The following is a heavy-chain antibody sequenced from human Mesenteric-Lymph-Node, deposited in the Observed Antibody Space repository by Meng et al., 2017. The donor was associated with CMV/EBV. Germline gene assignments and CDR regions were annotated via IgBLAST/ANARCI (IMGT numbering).Heavy chain of an antibody. V-gene: IGHV3-11*04. Sequence: SGFTLSDYYMSWIRQAPGKGLEWVSYISASGNDIYYGDSVQGRFIISRDNAKNSLYLQMKGLRAEDTAVYYCATSPYYDFWSAQVDSWGQGTLVTVSS. J-gene: IGHJ4*02. D-gene: IGHD3-3*01. CDR3: ATSPYYDFWSAQVDS. CDR1: GFTLSDYY. CDR2: ISASGNDI.